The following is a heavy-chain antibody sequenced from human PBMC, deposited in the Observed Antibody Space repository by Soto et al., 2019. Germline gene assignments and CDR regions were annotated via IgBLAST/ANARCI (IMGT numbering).Heavy chain of an antibody. D-gene: IGHD6-13*01. CDR1: GGSISSYY. CDR2: IYYSGST. V-gene: IGHV4-59*01. Sequence: PSETLSLTCTVSGGSISSYYWSWIRQPPGKGLEWIGYIYYSGSTNYNPSLKSRVTISVDTSKNQFSLKLSSVTAADTAVYYCARGPKGSSSWYINYYYYYGMDVWGQGTTVTVSS. CDR3: ARGPKGSSSWYINYYYYYGMDV. J-gene: IGHJ6*02.